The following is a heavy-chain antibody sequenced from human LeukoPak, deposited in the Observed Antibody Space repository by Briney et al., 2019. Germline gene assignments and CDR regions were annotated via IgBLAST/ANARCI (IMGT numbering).Heavy chain of an antibody. J-gene: IGHJ4*02. V-gene: IGHV3-74*03. CDR3: ARDVQAGPGY. CDR2: VDGDGSRT. D-gene: IGHD6-19*01. CDR1: GFTFSRYW. Sequence: GGSLTLFCAASGFTFSRYWMLWLRQAPGRGLAWVSRVDGDGSRTTCADAVKGRFTISRDSSKNTLNLQVNSPRAEDTAGYYCARDVQAGPGYWGQGTLVTVSS.